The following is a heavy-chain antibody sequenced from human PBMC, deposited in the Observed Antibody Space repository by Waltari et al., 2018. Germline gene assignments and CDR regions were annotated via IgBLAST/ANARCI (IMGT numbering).Heavy chain of an antibody. CDR3: ARGGRFWSGYYPDSFVRY. V-gene: IGHV1-69*05. Sequence: QVQLVQSGAEVKKPGSSVKVSCKASGGTFSSYAISWVRQAPGQGLEWMGGIIPIFGTANYAQKFQGRVTMTTDTSTSTAYMELRSLRSDDTAVYYCARGGRFWSGYYPDSFVRYWGQGTLVTVSS. CDR2: IIPIFGTA. D-gene: IGHD3-3*01. CDR1: GGTFSSYA. J-gene: IGHJ4*02.